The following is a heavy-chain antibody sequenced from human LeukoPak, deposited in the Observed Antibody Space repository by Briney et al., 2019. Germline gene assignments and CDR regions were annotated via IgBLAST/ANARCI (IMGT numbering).Heavy chain of an antibody. J-gene: IGHJ4*02. Sequence: SETLSLTCTVSGGSISSYYWSWIRQPPGKGLEWIGYIYYSGSTNYNPSLKSRVTISVDTSRNQFSLKLSSVTAADTAVYYCARLSSRVGYFDYWGQGTLVTVSS. V-gene: IGHV4-59*08. CDR2: IYYSGST. CDR1: GGSISSYY. D-gene: IGHD2-2*01. CDR3: ARLSSRVGYFDY.